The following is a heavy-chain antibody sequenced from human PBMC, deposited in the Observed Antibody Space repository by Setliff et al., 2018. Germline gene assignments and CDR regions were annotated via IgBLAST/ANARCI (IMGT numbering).Heavy chain of an antibody. Sequence: GGSLRLSCAASGFTSSSYSMNWVRQAPGKGLEWVSSISSSSSYIYYADSVKGRFTISRDNAKNSLYLQMNSLRAEDTAVYYCARAPSTRGYSGYDSWGQGTLVTVSS. CDR1: GFTSSSYS. D-gene: IGHD5-12*01. J-gene: IGHJ5*02. V-gene: IGHV3-21*01. CDR2: ISSSSSYI. CDR3: ARAPSTRGYSGYDS.